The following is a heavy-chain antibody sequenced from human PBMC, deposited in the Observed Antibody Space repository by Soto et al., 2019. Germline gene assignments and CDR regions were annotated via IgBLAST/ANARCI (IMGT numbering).Heavy chain of an antibody. D-gene: IGHD2-15*01. CDR3: ARGGGSLNY. Sequence: DVQLVESGGGLVKPGGSLRLSCEVSGFSFSISAMNWVRQAPGKGLEWVSSINSGSTSVRYADSAKGRFTISRDNANNSLSLHMNSLRVEDTAVYYCARGGGSLNYWGQGTLVTVSS. V-gene: IGHV3-21*02. CDR1: GFSFSISA. CDR2: INSGSTSV. J-gene: IGHJ4*02.